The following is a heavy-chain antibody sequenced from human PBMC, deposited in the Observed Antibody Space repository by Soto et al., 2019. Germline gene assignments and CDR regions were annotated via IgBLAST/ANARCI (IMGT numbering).Heavy chain of an antibody. D-gene: IGHD6-19*01. CDR3: ARGLRSSGWYYYYYMDV. Sequence: GASVKVSCKASGYTFTSYYMHWVRQAPGQGLEWMGIINPSGGSTSYAQKFQGRVTMTRDTSTSTVYMELSSLRSEDTAVYYCARGLRSSGWYYYYYMDVWGKGTTVTVSS. J-gene: IGHJ6*03. CDR1: GYTFTSYY. V-gene: IGHV1-46*01. CDR2: INPSGGST.